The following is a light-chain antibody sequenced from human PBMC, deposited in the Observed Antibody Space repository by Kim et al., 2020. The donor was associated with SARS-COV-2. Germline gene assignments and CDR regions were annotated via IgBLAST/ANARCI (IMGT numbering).Light chain of an antibody. J-gene: IGKJ4*01. Sequence: LSPGERVTLSCRASQSVSSDLAWYLHKPGQAPRLLVYGASTRATGIPVRFSGSGSGTEFTLTISSLQSEDFGVYYCHQFKKWPLTFGGGTKVDIK. CDR1: QSVSSD. V-gene: IGKV3-15*01. CDR3: HQFKKWPLT. CDR2: GAS.